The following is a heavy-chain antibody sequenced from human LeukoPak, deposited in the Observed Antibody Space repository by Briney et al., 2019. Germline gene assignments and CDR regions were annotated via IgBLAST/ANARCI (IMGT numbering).Heavy chain of an antibody. J-gene: IGHJ6*02. D-gene: IGHD4-17*01. V-gene: IGHV3-30*18. Sequence: GGSLRLSCAASGFTFSSYGMHWVRQAPGEGLEWVAVISYDGSNKYYADSVKGRFTISRDNSKNTLYLQMNSLRAEDTAVYYCAKDLPTVTPFYYYYGMDVWGQGTTVTVSS. CDR3: AKDLPTVTPFYYYYGMDV. CDR1: GFTFSSYG. CDR2: ISYDGSNK.